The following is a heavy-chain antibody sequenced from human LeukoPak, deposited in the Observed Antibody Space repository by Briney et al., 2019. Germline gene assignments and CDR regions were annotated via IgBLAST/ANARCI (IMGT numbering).Heavy chain of an antibody. Sequence: SETLSLTCTVSGGSISSDYWSWIRQPPGKGLEWIGYIYYSGSTYYNPSLKSRVTISEDTSKNQFSLKLSSVTAADTAVYYCARGKITFGYWGQRTLVTVSS. CDR2: IYYSGST. J-gene: IGHJ4*02. D-gene: IGHD3-10*01. CDR3: ARGKITFGY. CDR1: GGSISSDY. V-gene: IGHV4-59*01.